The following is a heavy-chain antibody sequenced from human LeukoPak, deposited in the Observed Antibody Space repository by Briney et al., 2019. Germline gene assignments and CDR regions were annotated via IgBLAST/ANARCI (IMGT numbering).Heavy chain of an antibody. CDR1: GFTSGNYW. J-gene: IGHJ6*03. CDR3: ARAGHYYYMDV. V-gene: IGHV3-7*04. Sequence: GGSLRLSCAASGFTSGNYWMNWVRQAPGKGLEWVANIKQDAREKYYVDSVKGRFTISRDNAKNSLYLQMNSLRAEDTAVYYCARAGHYYYMDVWGKGTTVTVSS. CDR2: IKQDAREK.